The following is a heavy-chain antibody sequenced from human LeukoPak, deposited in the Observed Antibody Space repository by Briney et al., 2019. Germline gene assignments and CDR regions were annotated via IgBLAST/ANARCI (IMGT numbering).Heavy chain of an antibody. D-gene: IGHD1-26*01. J-gene: IGHJ4*02. CDR3: ARDRSGSLDY. V-gene: IGHV3-33*01. CDR1: GFTFSSYG. CDR2: IWYDGSNK. Sequence: GRSLRLSCAASGFTFSSYGMHWVRQAPGKGLEWVAVIWYDGSNKCYADSVKGRFTISRDNSKNTLYLQMNSLRAEDTAVYYCARDRSGSLDYWGQGTLVTVSS.